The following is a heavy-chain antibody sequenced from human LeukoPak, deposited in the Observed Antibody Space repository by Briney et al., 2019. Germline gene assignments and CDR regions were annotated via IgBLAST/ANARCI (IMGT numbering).Heavy chain of an antibody. CDR1: GFTFSSYT. CDR2: ISSSGSYI. D-gene: IGHD6-19*01. Sequence: GGSLRLSCAASGFTFSSYTMNWVRQAPGKGLEWVSSISSSGSYIYYAASVKGRFTISRDNAKNSLYLQMDTLRVEDTALYYCARDGSSVWPNPLAYWGQGTLVTVSS. CDR3: ARDGSSVWPNPLAY. V-gene: IGHV3-21*01. J-gene: IGHJ4*02.